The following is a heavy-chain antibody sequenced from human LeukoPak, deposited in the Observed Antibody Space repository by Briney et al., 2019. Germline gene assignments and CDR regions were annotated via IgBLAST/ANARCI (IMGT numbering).Heavy chain of an antibody. CDR1: GGTFSSYA. J-gene: IGHJ4*02. Sequence: ASVKVSCKASGGTFSSYAISWVQQAPGQGLEWMGGIIPTFGTANYAQKFQGRVTITADESTSTAYMELSSLRSEDTAVYYCASSDYYGSGTRIWGQGTLVTVSS. V-gene: IGHV1-69*13. CDR2: IIPTFGTA. D-gene: IGHD3-10*01. CDR3: ASSDYYGSGTRI.